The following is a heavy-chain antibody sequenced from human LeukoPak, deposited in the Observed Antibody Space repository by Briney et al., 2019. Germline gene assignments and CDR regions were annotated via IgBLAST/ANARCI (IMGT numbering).Heavy chain of an antibody. CDR1: GFTFSNYA. D-gene: IGHD2-2*01. V-gene: IGHV3-23*01. CDR2: ISGSGENT. J-gene: IGHJ4*02. CDR3: ATDCSSTSCEIDY. Sequence: GGSLRLSCAASGFTFSNYAMSWVRQAPGKGLEWVSAISGSGENTYYADSVKGRFTISRDNSKNTLYLQMNSLRAEDTAVYYCATDCSSTSCEIDYWGQGTLVTVSS.